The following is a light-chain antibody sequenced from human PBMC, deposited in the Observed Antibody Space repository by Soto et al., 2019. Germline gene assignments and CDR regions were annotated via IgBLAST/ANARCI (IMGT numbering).Light chain of an antibody. CDR3: QQYNDWPPSIT. CDR1: QSVSTN. CDR2: GAS. Sequence: EIVMTQSPAILSVSPGERATLSCRASQSVSTNLAWYQQKPGQTPRLLFYGASTRATGIPARFSGSGSGTGITLTISSLQSEDFAIYYCQQYNDWPPSITFGQGTRLEIK. J-gene: IGKJ5*01. V-gene: IGKV3-15*01.